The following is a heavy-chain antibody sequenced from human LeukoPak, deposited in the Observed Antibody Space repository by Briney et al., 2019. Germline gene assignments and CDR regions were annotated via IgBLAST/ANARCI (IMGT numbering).Heavy chain of an antibody. V-gene: IGHV3-30*04. CDR3: ASGGYGSGSYPSYYYYYYMDV. J-gene: IGHJ6*03. D-gene: IGHD3-10*01. Sequence: GRSLRLSCAASGFTFSSYAMHWVRQAPGKGLEWVAVISYDGSNKYYADSVKGRFTISRDNSKNTLYLQMNSLRAEDTAVYYCASGGYGSGSYPSYYYYYYMDVWGKGTTVTISS. CDR1: GFTFSSYA. CDR2: ISYDGSNK.